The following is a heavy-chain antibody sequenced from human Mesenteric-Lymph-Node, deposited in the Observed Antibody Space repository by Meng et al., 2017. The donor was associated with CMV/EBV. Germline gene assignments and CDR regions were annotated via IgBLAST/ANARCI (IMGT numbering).Heavy chain of an antibody. Sequence: QVQLVQSGAEVKKPGASVRVSGKASGYIFSDYYIYWVRQAPGQGLEWMGGIIPIFGTANYAQKFQGRVTITTDESTSTAYMELSSLRSEDAAVYYCATATLGYWGQGTLVTVSS. CDR1: GYIFSDYY. CDR3: ATATLGY. CDR2: IIPIFGTA. J-gene: IGHJ4*02. D-gene: IGHD3-16*01. V-gene: IGHV1-69*01.